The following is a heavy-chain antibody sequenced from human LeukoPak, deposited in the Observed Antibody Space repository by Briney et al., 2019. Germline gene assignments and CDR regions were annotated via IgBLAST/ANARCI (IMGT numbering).Heavy chain of an antibody. V-gene: IGHV3-21*01. Sequence: GGSLRLSCAASGFTFSSYGMHWVRQAPGKGLEWVSSISTSSSYIYYADSVKGRFTISRDNAKNSLYLQMNSLRAEDTAVYYCARTYCRGGSCYSGDAFDIWGQGTMVTVSS. CDR3: ARTYCRGGSCYSGDAFDI. CDR1: GFTFSSYG. J-gene: IGHJ3*02. CDR2: ISTSSSYI. D-gene: IGHD2-15*01.